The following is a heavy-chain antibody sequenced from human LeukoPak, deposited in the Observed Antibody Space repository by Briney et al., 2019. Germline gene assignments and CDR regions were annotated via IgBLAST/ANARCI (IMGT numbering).Heavy chain of an antibody. CDR3: ARDALPDYDSCGYLRPPKYDFDY. D-gene: IGHD3-22*01. CDR1: GFTFSGYS. V-gene: IGHV3-21*01. CDR2: ITSRSNHI. J-gene: IGHJ4*02. Sequence: GGSLRLSCAASGFTFSGYSMNWVRQAPGKGLEWVSSITSRSNHIGYADSVKGRFTISRDNAKNSLYLQMNSLRAEDTALYYCARDALPDYDSCGYLRPPKYDFDYWGQRTLVTVSS.